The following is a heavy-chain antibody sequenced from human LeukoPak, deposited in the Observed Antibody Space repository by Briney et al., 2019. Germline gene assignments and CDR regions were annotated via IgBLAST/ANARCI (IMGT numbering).Heavy chain of an antibody. V-gene: IGHV4-59*08. CDR1: GGSISSSY. CDR2: IYYSGST. CDR3: ARRGGSGSPSKVLDI. Sequence: SETLSLTCTVSGGSISSSYWNWIRQPPGKGLEWIGYIYYSGSTNYNPSLKSRVTISVGTSKNQFSLKLSSVTAADTAVYYCARRGGSGSPSKVLDIWGQGTMVTVSS. J-gene: IGHJ3*02. D-gene: IGHD3-10*01.